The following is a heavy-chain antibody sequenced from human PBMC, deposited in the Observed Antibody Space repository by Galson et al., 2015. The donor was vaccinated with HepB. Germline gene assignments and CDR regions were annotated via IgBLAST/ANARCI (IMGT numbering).Heavy chain of an antibody. CDR3: AREGYSSNWRNDAFDI. Sequence: SETLSLTCTVSNGSIGSYYWSWIRQPPGKTLEWLGYIYYSGSTSYNPSLERRATMAVDTSKNQFSLRLKAVTAADTAMYFCAREGYSSNWRNDAFDIWGQGTLVTVSS. CDR2: IYYSGST. J-gene: IGHJ3*02. CDR1: NGSIGSYY. D-gene: IGHD6-13*01. V-gene: IGHV4-59*01.